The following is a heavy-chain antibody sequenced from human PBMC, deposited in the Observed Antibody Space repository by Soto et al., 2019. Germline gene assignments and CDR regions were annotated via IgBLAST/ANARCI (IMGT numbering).Heavy chain of an antibody. V-gene: IGHV1-46*02. Sequence: QVQLMQSGAEVRKPGASVRLSCETSGYNFNQYYIHWVRQAPGQGLEWMGIINLRGGTTDYAHKFRGRVTGTGDTSTKTAYMELRSLRSEDTAMYFCARGPEDSDVPRWDYWGQGTLVTVSS. CDR3: ARGPEDSDVPRWDY. CDR2: INLRGGTT. CDR1: GYNFNQYY. D-gene: IGHD1-26*01. J-gene: IGHJ4*02.